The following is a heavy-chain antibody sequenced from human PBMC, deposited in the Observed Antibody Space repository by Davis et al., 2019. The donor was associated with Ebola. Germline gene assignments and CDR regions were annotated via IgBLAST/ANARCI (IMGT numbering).Heavy chain of an antibody. V-gene: IGHV1-69*13. CDR1: GGTFSSYA. CDR2: IIPIFGTA. Sequence: SVKVSCKASGGTFSSYAISWVRQAPGQGLEWMGGIIPIFGTANYAQKFQGRVTITADESTSTAYMELSSPRSEDTAVYYCARGDSSGYYTLYYFDYLGQGTLVTVSS. D-gene: IGHD3-22*01. CDR3: ARGDSSGYYTLYYFDY. J-gene: IGHJ4*02.